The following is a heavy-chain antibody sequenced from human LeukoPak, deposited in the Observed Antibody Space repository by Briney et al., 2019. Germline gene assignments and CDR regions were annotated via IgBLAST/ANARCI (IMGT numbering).Heavy chain of an antibody. Sequence: GGSLRLSCAASGFTFSSYGMHWVRQAPGKGLEWVAVISYDGSNKYYADSVKGRSTISRDNSKNTPYLQMNSLRAEDTAVYYCAKDALDFWSSYYFDYWGQGTLVTVSS. D-gene: IGHD3-3*01. J-gene: IGHJ4*02. V-gene: IGHV3-30*18. CDR3: AKDALDFWSSYYFDY. CDR2: ISYDGSNK. CDR1: GFTFSSYG.